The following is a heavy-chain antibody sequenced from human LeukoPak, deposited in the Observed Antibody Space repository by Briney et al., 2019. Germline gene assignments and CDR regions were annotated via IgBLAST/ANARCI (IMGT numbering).Heavy chain of an antibody. V-gene: IGHV3-23*01. D-gene: IGHD5-24*01. CDR2: ISSSGATA. Sequence: GGSLRLSCAASGFTFNSYAMSWVRQAPGKGLEWVSAISSSGATAYLADSVKGRFTISRDNSKNTLYLQMNSLRAEDTAVYYCAKPMATIGRGYFDSWGQGTLVTVSS. CDR3: AKPMATIGRGYFDS. J-gene: IGHJ4*02. CDR1: GFTFNSYA.